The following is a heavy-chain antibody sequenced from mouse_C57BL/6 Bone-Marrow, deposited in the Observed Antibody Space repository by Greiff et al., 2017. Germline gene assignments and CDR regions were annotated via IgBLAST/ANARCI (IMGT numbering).Heavy chain of an antibody. V-gene: IGHV1-64*01. D-gene: IGHD1-1*01. CDR1: GYTFTSYW. CDR2: IHPNSGST. CDR3: ARREFITTVDWYFDV. J-gene: IGHJ1*03. Sequence: QVQLQQPGAELVKPGASVKLSCKASGYTFTSYWMHWVKQRPGQGLEWIGMIHPNSGSTNYNEKFKSKATLTVDKSSSTAYMQLSSLTSEDSAVXYCARREFITTVDWYFDVWGTGTTVTVSS.